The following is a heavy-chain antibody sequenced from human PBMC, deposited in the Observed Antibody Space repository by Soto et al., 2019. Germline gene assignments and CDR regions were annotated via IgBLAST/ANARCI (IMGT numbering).Heavy chain of an antibody. V-gene: IGHV3-15*01. CDR2: IKKKADGGTA. J-gene: IGHJ4*02. D-gene: IGHD3-22*01. CDR3: TTVNIYKNASSGHYY. CDR1: GFTFSNAW. Sequence: GGSLSLSCAASGFTFSNAWMNWVRQAPGKGLEWVGRIKKKADGGTADNAAPVKGRFTISRDDSENTLYLQMNSLKTEDTAVYYCTTVNIYKNASSGHYYWGQGTLVTVSS.